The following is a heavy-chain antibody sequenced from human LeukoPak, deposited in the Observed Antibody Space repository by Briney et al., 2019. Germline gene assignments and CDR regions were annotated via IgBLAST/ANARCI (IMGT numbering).Heavy chain of an antibody. J-gene: IGHJ5*02. CDR1: GGSISSSSYY. CDR2: IYYSGST. D-gene: IGHD1-14*01. V-gene: IGHV4-39*07. Sequence: SETLSLTCTVSGGSISSSSYYWGWIRQPPGKGLEWIGSIYYSGSTYYNPSLKSRVTISVDTSKNQFSLKQSSVTAADTAVYYCARDGEKTGWFDPWGQGTLVTVSS. CDR3: ARDGEKTGWFDP.